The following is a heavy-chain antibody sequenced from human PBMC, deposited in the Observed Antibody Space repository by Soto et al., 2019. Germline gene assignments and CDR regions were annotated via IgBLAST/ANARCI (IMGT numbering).Heavy chain of an antibody. Sequence: ASVKVSCKVSGYTLTELSMHWVRQAPGKGLEWMGGFDPEDGETIYTQKFQGRVTMTEDTSTDTAYMELSSLRSEDTAVYYCATALDIVVVVAAVHNAFDIWGQGTMVTVSS. D-gene: IGHD2-15*01. J-gene: IGHJ3*02. V-gene: IGHV1-24*01. CDR2: FDPEDGET. CDR3: ATALDIVVVVAAVHNAFDI. CDR1: GYTLTELS.